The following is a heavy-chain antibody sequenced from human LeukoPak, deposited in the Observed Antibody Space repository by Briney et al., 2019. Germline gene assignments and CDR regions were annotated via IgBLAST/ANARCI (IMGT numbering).Heavy chain of an antibody. CDR1: GFTFSSYG. D-gene: IGHD3-22*01. CDR2: ISYDGSNK. J-gene: IGHJ4*02. Sequence: GGSLRLSCAASGFTFSSYGMHWVRQAPGKGLEWVAVISYDGSNKYYADSVKGRLAISRDNSKNTLYLQMNSLRAEDTAVYYCAKGNYYDSSGYCDYWGQGTLVTVSS. CDR3: AKGNYYDSSGYCDY. V-gene: IGHV3-30*18.